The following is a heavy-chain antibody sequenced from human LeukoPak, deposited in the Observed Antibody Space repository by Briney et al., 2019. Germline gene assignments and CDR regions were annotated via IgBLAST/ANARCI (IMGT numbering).Heavy chain of an antibody. CDR2: IYPGDSDT. CDR3: ARPGYSNYAFDY. V-gene: IGHV5-51*01. D-gene: IGHD4-11*01. Sequence: GESLKISCQGSEYSFTTYWVGWVRQMPGKGLEWMGVIYPGDSDTRYSPSFQGQVTISVDKSISTAYLQWSSLKASDTAMYYCARPGYSNYAFDYWGQGTLVTVSS. CDR1: EYSFTTYW. J-gene: IGHJ4*02.